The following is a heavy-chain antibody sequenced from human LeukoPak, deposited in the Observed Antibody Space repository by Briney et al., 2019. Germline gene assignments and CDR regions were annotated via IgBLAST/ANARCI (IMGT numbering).Heavy chain of an antibody. CDR3: AKIGALAAITHDAFDI. V-gene: IGHV3-9*01. J-gene: IGHJ3*02. CDR2: ISWNRGSI. D-gene: IGHD2-15*01. CDR1: GFTFSSYA. Sequence: GGSLRLSCAASGFTFSSYAMSWVRQAPGKGLEWVSGISWNRGSIGYADSVKGRFTISRDNAKNSLYLQVNSLRAEDTALYYCAKIGALAAITHDAFDIWGQGTTVTVSS.